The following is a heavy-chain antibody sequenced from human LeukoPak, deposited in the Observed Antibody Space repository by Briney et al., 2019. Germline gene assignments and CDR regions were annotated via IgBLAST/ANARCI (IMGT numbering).Heavy chain of an antibody. CDR2: IIPIFGTA. Sequence: SVKVSCKASGGTFSSYAISWVRQAPGQGLEWMGGIIPIFGTANYAQKFQGRVTITADESTSTAYMELSSLRSEDTAVYCCAKSSGYYFLPDYWGQGTLVTVSS. D-gene: IGHD3-22*01. CDR3: AKSSGYYFLPDY. CDR1: GGTFSSYA. J-gene: IGHJ4*02. V-gene: IGHV1-69*13.